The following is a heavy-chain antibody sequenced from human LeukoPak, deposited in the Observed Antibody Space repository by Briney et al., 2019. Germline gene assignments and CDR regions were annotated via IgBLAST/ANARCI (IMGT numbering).Heavy chain of an antibody. V-gene: IGHV3-20*04. CDR3: AREYYGSGSYYNVGY. D-gene: IGHD3-10*01. CDR2: INWNGGRT. CDR1: GFTFDDYG. Sequence: GGSLRLSCAASGFTFDDYGMSWVRQVPGKGLEWVSGINWNGGRTGYADSVKGRFTISRDNAKKSLYVQMNSLRAEDTALYYCAREYYGSGSYYNVGYWGQGALVTVSS. J-gene: IGHJ4*02.